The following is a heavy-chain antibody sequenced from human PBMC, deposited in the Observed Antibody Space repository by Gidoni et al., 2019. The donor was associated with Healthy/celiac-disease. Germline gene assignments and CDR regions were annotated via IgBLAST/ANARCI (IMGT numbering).Heavy chain of an antibody. CDR2: MNPNSGNT. CDR3: ARAPHYGDYADYSNWFDP. V-gene: IGHV1-8*01. D-gene: IGHD4-17*01. Sequence: QVQLVQSGAEVKKPGASVKVSCKASGYTFPSYDINWVRQATGQGLEWMGWMNPNSGNTGYAQKFQGRVTMTRNTSISTAYMKLSSLRSEDTAVYYCARAPHYGDYADYSNWFDPWGQGTLVTVSS. J-gene: IGHJ5*02. CDR1: GYTFPSYD.